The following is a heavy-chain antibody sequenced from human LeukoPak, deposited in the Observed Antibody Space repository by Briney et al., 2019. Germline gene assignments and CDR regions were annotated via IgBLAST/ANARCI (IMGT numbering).Heavy chain of an antibody. V-gene: IGHV3-53*01. CDR2: IYNGDST. D-gene: IGHD6-19*01. CDR3: ARAEQWLVFNY. CDR1: GFSVTTNY. J-gene: IGHJ4*02. Sequence: GGSLRLSCAASGFSVTTNYMSWVRQAPGQGLEWVSVIYNGDSTNYADSVKGRFTISRDNPKNTLYLQMNSLRAEDTAVYYCARAEQWLVFNYWSQGTLVTVSS.